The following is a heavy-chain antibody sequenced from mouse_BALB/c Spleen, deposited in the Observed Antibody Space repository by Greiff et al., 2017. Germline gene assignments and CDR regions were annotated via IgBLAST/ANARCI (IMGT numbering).Heavy chain of an antibody. D-gene: IGHD3-1*01. CDR2: INSNGGST. J-gene: IGHJ4*01. CDR3: ARATQEDY. CDR1: GFTFSSYG. Sequence: EVMLVESGGGLVQPGGSLKLSCAASGFTFSSYGMSWVRQTPDKRLELVATINSNGGSTYYPDSVKGRFTISRDNAKNTLYLQMSSLKSEDTAMYYCARATQEDYWGQGTSVTVSS. V-gene: IGHV5-6-3*01.